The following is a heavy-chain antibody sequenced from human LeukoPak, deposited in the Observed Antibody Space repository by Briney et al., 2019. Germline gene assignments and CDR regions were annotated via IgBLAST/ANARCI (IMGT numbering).Heavy chain of an antibody. J-gene: IGHJ5*02. V-gene: IGHV1-8*01. D-gene: IGHD3-3*01. CDR3: AREYDFWSGYYMYNWLDP. CDR2: MNPNSGNT. Sequence: ASVKVSCKASGYTFTSYDINWVRRATGQGLEWMGWMNPNSGNTGYAQKFQGRVTMTRNTSISTAYMELSSLRSEDTAVYYCAREYDFWSGYYMYNWLDPWGQGTLVTVSS. CDR1: GYTFTSYD.